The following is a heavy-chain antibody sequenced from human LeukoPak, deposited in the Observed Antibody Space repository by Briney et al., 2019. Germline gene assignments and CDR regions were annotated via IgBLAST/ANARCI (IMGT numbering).Heavy chain of an antibody. Sequence: ASVKVSCKASGYTFTSYGISWVRQAPGQGLEWMGWISAYNGNTNYAQKLQGRVTMTTDTSTSTAYMELRSLRSDDTAVYYCARDWGCSSTSCYRGGFDPWGQGTLVTVSS. CDR1: GYTFTSYG. CDR2: ISAYNGNT. J-gene: IGHJ5*02. V-gene: IGHV1-18*01. CDR3: ARDWGCSSTSCYRGGFDP. D-gene: IGHD2-2*02.